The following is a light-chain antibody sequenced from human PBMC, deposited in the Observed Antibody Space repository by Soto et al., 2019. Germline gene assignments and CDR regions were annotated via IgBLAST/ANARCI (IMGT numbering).Light chain of an antibody. CDR1: QSISNS. V-gene: IGKV1-5*03. CDR3: QQYNSFSIT. J-gene: IGKJ5*01. Sequence: DIQMTQSPSTLSASVRDRVTITCRASQSISNSLAWYQQRPGKAPKLLIYKASSLETGVPSRFSGSGSGTEFTLTISSLQPDDFATYYCQQYNSFSITLGQGTRLEIK. CDR2: KAS.